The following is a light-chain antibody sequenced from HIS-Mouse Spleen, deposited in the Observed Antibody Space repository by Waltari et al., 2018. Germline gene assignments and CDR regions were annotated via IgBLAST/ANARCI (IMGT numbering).Light chain of an antibody. CDR3: AAWDDSLNGWV. Sequence: QSVLTQPPSASGTPGQRATISCSGSSSNIGSNTVNSYQQLPGTAPKLLIYSNNQRPSGVPDRFSGSKSGTSASLAISGLQSEDEADYYCAAWDDSLNGWVFGGGTKLTVL. CDR1: SSNIGSNT. V-gene: IGLV1-44*01. CDR2: SNN. J-gene: IGLJ3*02.